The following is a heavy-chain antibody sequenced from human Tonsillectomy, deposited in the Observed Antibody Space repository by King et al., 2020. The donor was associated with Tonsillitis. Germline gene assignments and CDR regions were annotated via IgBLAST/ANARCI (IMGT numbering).Heavy chain of an antibody. V-gene: IGHV4-39*01. J-gene: IGHJ1*01. CDR1: GGSISSSSYY. CDR2: IYYSGST. CDR3: ARGSSWYFAEYFQH. D-gene: IGHD6-13*01. Sequence: LQLQESGPGLVKPSETLSLTCTVSGGSISSSSYYWGWIRQPPGKGLEWIGSIYYSGSTYYNPSLKSRVTISVDTSKNQFSLKLSSVTAADTAVYYCARGSSWYFAEYFQHWGQGTLVTVSS.